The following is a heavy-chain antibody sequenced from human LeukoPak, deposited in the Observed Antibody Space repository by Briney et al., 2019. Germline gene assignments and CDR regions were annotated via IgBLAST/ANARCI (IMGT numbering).Heavy chain of an antibody. D-gene: IGHD3-22*01. CDR1: GGSISSSAW. J-gene: IGHJ4*02. V-gene: IGHV4-4*02. Sequence: PSETLSLTCAVSGGSISSSAWWTWVRQSPGKWLEWIGEINDSGTINYNPDPSLKRRVSISVDRSINQFSLTVNPVTDADTAVYYCARRVDYYDSSGYSTFEDYWGQGTLVTVSS. CDR3: ARRVDYYDSSGYSTFEDY. CDR2: INDSGTI.